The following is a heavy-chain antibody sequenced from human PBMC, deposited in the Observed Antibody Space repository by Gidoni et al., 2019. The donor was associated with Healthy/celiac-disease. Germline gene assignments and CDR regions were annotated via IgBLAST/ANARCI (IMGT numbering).Heavy chain of an antibody. J-gene: IGHJ4*02. CDR2: ISYDGSNK. CDR3: AKVADYYYDSSGYWPPTDY. CDR1: GFTFSSYG. Sequence: QVQLVESGGGVVQPGRSLRLSCAASGFTFSSYGMHWVRQAPGKGLEGVAVISYDGSNKYYADSVKGRFTISRDNSKNTLYLQMNSLRAEDTAVYYCAKVADYYYDSSGYWPPTDYWGQGTLVTVSS. D-gene: IGHD3-22*01. V-gene: IGHV3-30*18.